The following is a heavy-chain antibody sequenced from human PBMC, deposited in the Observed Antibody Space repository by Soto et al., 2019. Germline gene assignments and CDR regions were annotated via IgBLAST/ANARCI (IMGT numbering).Heavy chain of an antibody. CDR1: GFTFSSYW. J-gene: IGHJ6*02. Sequence: GSLRLSCAASGFTFSSYWMSWVRQAPGKGLEWVANIKQDGSEKYYVDSVKGRFTISRDNARNSLYLQMNSLRAEDTAVYYCAREYTPYYDFWSGYYKGGYYYYYGMDVWGQGTTVTVSS. V-gene: IGHV3-7*01. CDR2: IKQDGSEK. CDR3: AREYTPYYDFWSGYYKGGYYYYYGMDV. D-gene: IGHD3-3*01.